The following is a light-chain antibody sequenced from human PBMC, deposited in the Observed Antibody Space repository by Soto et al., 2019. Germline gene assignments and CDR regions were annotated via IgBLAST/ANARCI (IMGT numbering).Light chain of an antibody. V-gene: IGLV3-25*03. Sequence: SYELTQPPSVSVSPGQTARISCSGDALPKQFAHWYQQKPGQAPVLVIYKDSERPSGIPERFSGSSSGTTVTLTISGVQAEDEAGYYCQSADSSGAFSVVFGGGTKVTVL. J-gene: IGLJ2*01. CDR3: QSADSSGAFSVV. CDR1: ALPKQF. CDR2: KDS.